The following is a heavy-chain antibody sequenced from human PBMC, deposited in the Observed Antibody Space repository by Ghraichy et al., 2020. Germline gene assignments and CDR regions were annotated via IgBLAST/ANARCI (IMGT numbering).Heavy chain of an antibody. D-gene: IGHD6-13*01. Sequence: SETLSLTCTVSGGSISSSSYYWGWIRQPPGKGLEWIGSIYYSGSTYYNPSLKSRVTISVDTSKNQFSLKLSSVTAADTAVYYCARHLRQPIAAAAYYFDYWGQGTLVTVSS. CDR1: GGSISSSSYY. J-gene: IGHJ4*02. V-gene: IGHV4-39*01. CDR2: IYYSGST. CDR3: ARHLRQPIAAAAYYFDY.